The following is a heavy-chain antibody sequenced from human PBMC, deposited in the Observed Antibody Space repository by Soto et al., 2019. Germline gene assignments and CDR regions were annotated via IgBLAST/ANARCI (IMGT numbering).Heavy chain of an antibody. CDR2: INSGGSAI. CDR3: ARDLDWAFDY. D-gene: IGHD3-9*01. J-gene: IGHJ4*02. Sequence: GGSLRLSCAASGFTFTTYSMKLGRQAPGKGLEWLSYINSGGSAIDYADSVKGRFTISRDDAKNSLYLQMSSLRAEDTAVYYCARDLDWAFDYWGQGTLVTVSS. CDR1: GFTFTTYS. V-gene: IGHV3-48*01.